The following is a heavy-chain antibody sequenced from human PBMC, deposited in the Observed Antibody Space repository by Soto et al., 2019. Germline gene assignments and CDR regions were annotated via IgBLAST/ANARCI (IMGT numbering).Heavy chain of an antibody. CDR3: ARGAIVGVNDVFDV. V-gene: IGHV3-30*14. J-gene: IGHJ3*01. CDR2: ISYDGTNQ. D-gene: IGHD1-26*01. Sequence: SLRLSCAAPGFPFSPYTMHWVRQDPGQGLEWVAVISYDGTNQYYADSVKGRFIISRDDSNNTLSLQMHSLKSEDTAVYFCARGAIVGVNDVFDVWGQGTMVTVSS. CDR1: GFPFSPYT.